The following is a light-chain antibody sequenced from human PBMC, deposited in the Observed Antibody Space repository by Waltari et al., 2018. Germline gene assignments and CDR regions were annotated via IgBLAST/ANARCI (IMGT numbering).Light chain of an antibody. CDR2: SVS. J-gene: IGKJ2*01. Sequence: DIQLTQTPSSLSASVGDRLTIPCQASQDTGDSLNWFQHKPGTPPELLIYSVSRLDYGVPSRFTGSRSGTNYSFSISNLQPDDIATYFCQQYRSLPLTFGQGTKVDI. CDR1: QDTGDS. CDR3: QQYRSLPLT. V-gene: IGKV1-33*01.